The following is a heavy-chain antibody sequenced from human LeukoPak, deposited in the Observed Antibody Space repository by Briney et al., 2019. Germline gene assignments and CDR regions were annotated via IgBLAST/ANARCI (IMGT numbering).Heavy chain of an antibody. CDR1: GGSISSGGYY. J-gene: IGHJ3*02. V-gene: IGHV4-31*03. CDR3: ASKDGFEIQAGAFDI. D-gene: IGHD5-24*01. Sequence: SGTLSLTCTVSGGSISSGGYYWSWIRQHPGKGLEWIGYIYYSGSTYYNPSLKSRVTISVDTSKNQFSLKLSAVTAADTAVYYCASKDGFEIQAGAFDIWGQGTMVTVSS. CDR2: IYYSGST.